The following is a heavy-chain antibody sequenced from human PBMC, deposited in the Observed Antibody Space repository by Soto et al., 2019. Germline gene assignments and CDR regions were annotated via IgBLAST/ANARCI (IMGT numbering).Heavy chain of an antibody. J-gene: IGHJ3*02. V-gene: IGHV4-59*03. D-gene: IGHD3-3*01. CDR3: VSSRTAVFGDALDI. CDR1: GGSISSYF. Sequence: QVQLQQSGPGLVKPSETLSLTCSVSGGSISSYFKNWIRQAPGKGLEWIGCIYDSGDANYNPSLKSRVTISLDTSKNQFSLTLSSVTAADTAVYYCVSSRTAVFGDALDIWALGTMVTVSS. CDR2: IYDSGDA.